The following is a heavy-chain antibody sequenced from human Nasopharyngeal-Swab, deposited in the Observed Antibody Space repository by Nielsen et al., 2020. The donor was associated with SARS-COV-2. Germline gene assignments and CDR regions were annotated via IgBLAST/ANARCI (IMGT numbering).Heavy chain of an antibody. J-gene: IGHJ4*02. CDR3: ATDGDQYYYGSGSYGY. CDR1: GFTFSDYY. V-gene: IGHV3-11*04. CDR2: ISSSGSTI. Sequence: GGSPRLSCAASGFTFSDYYMSWIRQAPGKGLEWVSHISSSGSTISYTDSVEGRFTISRDNAKNSLYLQLNSLRAEDTAVYYCATDGDQYYYGSGSYGYWGQGTPVTVSS. D-gene: IGHD3-10*01.